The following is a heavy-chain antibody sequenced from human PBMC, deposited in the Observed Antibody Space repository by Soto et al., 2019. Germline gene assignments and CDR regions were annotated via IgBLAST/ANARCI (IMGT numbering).Heavy chain of an antibody. CDR2: SNHSGST. CDR3: ARTGGVIVVVPAAIPTPYYMDV. Sequence: QVQLQQWGAGLLKPSETLSLTCAVYGGSFSGYYWSWIRQPPGKGLEWIGESNHSGSTNYNPSLKSRVTISVDTSKNQFSLKLSSVTAADTAVYYCARTGGVIVVVPAAIPTPYYMDVWGKGTTVTVSS. CDR1: GGSFSGYY. V-gene: IGHV4-34*01. D-gene: IGHD2-2*01. J-gene: IGHJ6*03.